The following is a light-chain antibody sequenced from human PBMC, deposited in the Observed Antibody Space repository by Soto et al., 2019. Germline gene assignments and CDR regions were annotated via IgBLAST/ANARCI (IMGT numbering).Light chain of an antibody. CDR2: DAS. J-gene: IGKJ4*01. CDR3: QQLNSYPLT. V-gene: IGKV1-5*01. CDR1: QSVSGW. Sequence: DIQMTQSPSTLSASVGDTVTVTCRASQSVSGWLAWYQQKPGEAPKLLIYDASTLENGVPSRFSGSGSGTELTITISSLQPEDFETYYCQQLNSYPLTFGGGTKVDIK.